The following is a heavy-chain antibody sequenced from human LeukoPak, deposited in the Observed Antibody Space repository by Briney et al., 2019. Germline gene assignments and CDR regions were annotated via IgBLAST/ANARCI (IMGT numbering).Heavy chain of an antibody. Sequence: SETLSLTCTVSGGSVSSYHWSWIRQPPGKGLEWIAYIHYTGTTNYDPSLKSRVTISLDTAKKQFSLILTSVTSADTAVYFCARLKAVTGTCDYFDYWGQGILSPSPQ. J-gene: IGHJ4*02. D-gene: IGHD6-19*01. CDR1: GGSVSSYH. V-gene: IGHV4-59*02. CDR2: IHYTGTT. CDR3: ARLKAVTGTCDYFDY.